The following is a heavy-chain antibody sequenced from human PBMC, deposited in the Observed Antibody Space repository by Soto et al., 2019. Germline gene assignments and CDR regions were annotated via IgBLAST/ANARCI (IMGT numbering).Heavy chain of an antibody. Sequence: VKVSCKASGGTFSSYTISWVRQAPGQGLEWMGRIIPILGIANYAQKFQGRVTITADKSTSTAYMELSSLRSEDTAVYYCARDFTIFGVVTPYYYYYMDVWGKGTTVTVSS. CDR2: IIPILGIA. CDR1: GGTFSSYT. CDR3: ARDFTIFGVVTPYYYYYMDV. V-gene: IGHV1-69*02. J-gene: IGHJ6*03. D-gene: IGHD3-3*01.